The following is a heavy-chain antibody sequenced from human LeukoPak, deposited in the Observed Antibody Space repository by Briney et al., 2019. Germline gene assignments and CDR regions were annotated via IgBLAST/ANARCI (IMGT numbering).Heavy chain of an antibody. CDR3: AKDAGLLDYYYYYMDV. V-gene: IGHV3-48*03. D-gene: IGHD1-14*01. Sequence: GGSLRLSCAASGFTFSSYEMNWVRQAPGKGLEWVSYISSSGSTIYYADSVKGRFTISRDNSKNSLYLQMNDLRAEDTALYYCAKDAGLLDYYYYYMDVWGKGTTVTVSS. CDR2: ISSSGSTI. J-gene: IGHJ6*03. CDR1: GFTFSSYE.